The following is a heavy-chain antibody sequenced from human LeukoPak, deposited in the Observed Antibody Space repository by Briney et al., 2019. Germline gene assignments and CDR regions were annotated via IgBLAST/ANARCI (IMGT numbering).Heavy chain of an antibody. V-gene: IGHV1-69*04. D-gene: IGHD3-10*01. CDR3: ASNRFGESGGMDV. CDR2: IIPILGIA. CDR1: GYTFNTYG. Sequence: SVKVSFKASGYTFNTYGVTWVRQAPGQGLEWMGRIIPILGIANYAQKFQGRVTITADKSTSTAYMELSSLRSEDTAVYYCASNRFGESGGMDVWGQGTTVTVSS. J-gene: IGHJ6*02.